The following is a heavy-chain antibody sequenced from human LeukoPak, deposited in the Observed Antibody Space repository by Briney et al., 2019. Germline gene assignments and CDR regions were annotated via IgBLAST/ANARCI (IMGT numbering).Heavy chain of an antibody. V-gene: IGHV4-39*07. CDR2: INHSGST. Sequence: PSETLSLTCTVSGGSISSGGYYWSWIRQPPGKGLEWIGEINHSGSTNYNPSLKSRVTISVDTSKNQFSLKLSSVTAADTAVYYCARGPRYWGRGYFDYWGQGTLVTVSS. CDR3: ARGPRYWGRGYFDY. CDR1: GGSISSGGYY. D-gene: IGHD7-27*01. J-gene: IGHJ4*02.